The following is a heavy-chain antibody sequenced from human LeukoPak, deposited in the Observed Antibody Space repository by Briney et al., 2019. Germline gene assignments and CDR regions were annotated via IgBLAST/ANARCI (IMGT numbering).Heavy chain of an antibody. CDR3: AKILLWFGESYPGDY. J-gene: IGHJ4*02. V-gene: IGHV3-48*01. D-gene: IGHD3-10*01. CDR1: GFTFSSYA. Sequence: PGGSLRLSCAASGFTFSSYAMSWVRQAPGKGLEWVSYISSSGSTIYYADSVKGRFTISRDNSKNTLYLQMNSLRAEDTAVYYCAKILLWFGESYPGDYWGQGTLVTVSS. CDR2: ISSSGSTI.